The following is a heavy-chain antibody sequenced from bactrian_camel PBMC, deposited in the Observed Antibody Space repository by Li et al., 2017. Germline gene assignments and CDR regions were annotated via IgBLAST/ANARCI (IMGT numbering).Heavy chain of an antibody. CDR1: GFQFSDYP. V-gene: IGHV3S42*01. D-gene: IGHD6*01. Sequence: VQLVESGGGLVQPGGSLRLSCIASGFQFSDYPMSWVRQAPGKDLEWLAQIVYDGWVSRYNDPAKGRFVISRDNAKNTLYLQMNSLKPEDTAMYHCAKGSWSDGIWGPGTQVTVS. J-gene: IGHJ4*01. CDR3: AKGSWSDGI. CDR2: IVYDGWVS.